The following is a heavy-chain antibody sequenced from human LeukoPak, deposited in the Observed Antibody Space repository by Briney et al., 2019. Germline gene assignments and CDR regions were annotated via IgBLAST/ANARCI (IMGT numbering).Heavy chain of an antibody. V-gene: IGHV1-69*13. CDR3: ARGPHTYYYDSSGLEYFQH. CDR2: IIPIFGTA. Sequence: SVKVSCKASGGTFSSYAISWVRQAPGQRLEWMGGIIPIFGTANYAQKFQGRVTITADEYMSTAYMELSSLRSEDTAVYYCARGPHTYYYDSSGLEYFQHWGQGTLVTVSS. CDR1: GGTFSSYA. J-gene: IGHJ1*01. D-gene: IGHD3-22*01.